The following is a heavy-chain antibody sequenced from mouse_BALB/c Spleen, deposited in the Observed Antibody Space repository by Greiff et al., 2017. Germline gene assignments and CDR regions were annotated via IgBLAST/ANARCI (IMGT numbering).Heavy chain of an antibody. J-gene: IGHJ2*01. V-gene: IGHV5-4*02. CDR3: ARGGYGYDGYYFDY. CDR1: GFTFSDYY. CDR2: ISDGGSYT. D-gene: IGHD2-2*01. Sequence: EVQRVESGGGLVKPGGSLKLSCAASGFTFSDYYMYWVRQTPEKRLEWVATISDGGSYTYYPDSVKGRFTISRDNAKNNLYLQISSLKSEDTAMYYCARGGYGYDGYYFDYWGQGTTLTVSS.